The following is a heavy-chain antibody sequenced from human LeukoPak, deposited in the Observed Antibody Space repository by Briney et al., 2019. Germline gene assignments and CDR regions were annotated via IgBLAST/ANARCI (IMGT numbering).Heavy chain of an antibody. J-gene: IGHJ6*03. Sequence: GASVKVSCKASGGTFSNYAISWVRQAPGQGLEWMGGIIPIFGTANYAQKFQGRVTITADESTSTAYMELSSLRSEDTAVYYCARGSAATDYYYYYMDVWGKGTTVTVSS. CDR3: ARGSAATDYYYYYMDV. CDR1: GGTFSNYA. CDR2: IIPIFGTA. D-gene: IGHD2-15*01. V-gene: IGHV1-69*13.